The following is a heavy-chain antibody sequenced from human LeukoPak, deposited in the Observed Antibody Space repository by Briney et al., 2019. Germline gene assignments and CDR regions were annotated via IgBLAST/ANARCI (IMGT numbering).Heavy chain of an antibody. CDR2: INPNSGGT. V-gene: IGHV1-2*02. CDR3: ASGIVPDRYSSGWSGRIDY. CDR1: GYTFISYG. D-gene: IGHD6-19*01. Sequence: ASVKVSCKASGYTFISYGISWVRQAPGQGLEWMGWINPNSGGTNYAQKFQGRVTMTRDTSISTAYMELSRLRSDDTAVYYCASGIVPDRYSSGWSGRIDYWGQGTLVTVSS. J-gene: IGHJ4*02.